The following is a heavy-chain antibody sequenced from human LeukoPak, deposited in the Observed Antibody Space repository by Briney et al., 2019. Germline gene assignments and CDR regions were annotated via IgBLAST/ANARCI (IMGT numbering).Heavy chain of an antibody. J-gene: IGHJ5*02. D-gene: IGHD6-19*01. CDR3: ARDPSNTSGWKTWFDT. Sequence: ASVKVSCKASGYTFNKYGISWVRQAPGQGLEWMGWISCYNGDTNYAQRLQGRVTLSTDTPTTTVYMELRSLRSDDMAVYYCARDPSNTSGWKTWFDTWGQGTPVTVSS. CDR2: ISCYNGDT. CDR1: GYTFNKYG. V-gene: IGHV1-18*03.